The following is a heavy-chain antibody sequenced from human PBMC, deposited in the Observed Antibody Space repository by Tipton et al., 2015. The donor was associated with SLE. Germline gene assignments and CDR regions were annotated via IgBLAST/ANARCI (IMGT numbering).Heavy chain of an antibody. CDR1: GFTFSNAW. D-gene: IGHD2-21*01. CDR2: IKSKTDGGTT. V-gene: IGHV3-15*01. J-gene: IGHJ4*02. CDR3: TTPDAYCGGDCYALLDD. Sequence: QLVQSGGGLVKPGGSLRLSCAASGFTFSNAWMSWVRQAPGKGLEGVGRIKSKTDGGTTDYAAPVKGRFTISRDDSKNTLYLQMNSLKTEDTAVYYCTTPDAYCGGDCYALLDDWGQGTLVTVSS.